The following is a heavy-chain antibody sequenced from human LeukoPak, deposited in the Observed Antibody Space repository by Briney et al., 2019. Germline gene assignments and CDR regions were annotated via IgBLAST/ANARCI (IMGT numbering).Heavy chain of an antibody. J-gene: IGHJ5*02. Sequence: SETLSLTCTVSGDFFISSRNYWVWIRQPPGKGLEWVGRIYYDGSTYYNSALKSGATIFPDTSKRPFSLKLTSVIAADTPVYYCGRRGLLVPASWGQGTLVTVPS. CDR3: GRRGLLVPAS. D-gene: IGHD2-2*01. CDR1: GDFFISSRNY. V-gene: IGHV4-39*01. CDR2: IYYDGST.